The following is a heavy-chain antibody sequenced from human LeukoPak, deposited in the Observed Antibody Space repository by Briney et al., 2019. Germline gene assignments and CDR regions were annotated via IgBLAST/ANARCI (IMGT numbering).Heavy chain of an antibody. CDR2: IRYDGSQK. CDR3: ARDLLSLPHKYFDS. D-gene: IGHD3-16*01. CDR1: GFSFSNYG. V-gene: IGHV3-30*02. J-gene: IGHJ4*02. Sequence: GGSLRLFCAASGFSFSNYGMHWVRQAPGKGLEWVAYIRYDGSQKYYGDSVKGRFTISRDNSKNTVYLQMNSLRGEDTAVYYCARDLLSLPHKYFDSWGQGTLVTVSS.